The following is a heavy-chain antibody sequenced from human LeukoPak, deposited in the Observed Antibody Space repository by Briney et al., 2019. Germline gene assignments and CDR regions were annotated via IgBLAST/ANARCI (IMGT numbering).Heavy chain of an antibody. CDR3: ARGIQLERRGDWFDP. CDR2: IIPILGIA. CDR1: GGTFSSYT. Sequence: SVKVSCKASGGTFSSYTISWVRQAPGQGLEWLGRIIPILGIANYAQKFQGRVTITADKSTSTAYMELSSLRSEDTAVYYCARGIQLERRGDWFDPWGQGTLVTVSS. D-gene: IGHD1-1*01. V-gene: IGHV1-69*02. J-gene: IGHJ5*02.